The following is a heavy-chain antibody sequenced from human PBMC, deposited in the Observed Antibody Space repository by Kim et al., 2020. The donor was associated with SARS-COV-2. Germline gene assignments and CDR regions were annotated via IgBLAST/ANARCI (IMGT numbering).Heavy chain of an antibody. D-gene: IGHD6-19*01. V-gene: IGHV3-33*01. CDR2: IWYDGSNK. CDR1: GFTFSSYG. Sequence: GGSLRLSCAASGFTFSSYGMHWVRQAPGKGLEWVAVIWYDGSNKYYADSVKGRFTISRDNSKNTLYLQMNSLRAEDTAVYYCASPSVPYSSGWYDGMDYWGQGTLVTVSS. J-gene: IGHJ4*02. CDR3: ASPSVPYSSGWYDGMDY.